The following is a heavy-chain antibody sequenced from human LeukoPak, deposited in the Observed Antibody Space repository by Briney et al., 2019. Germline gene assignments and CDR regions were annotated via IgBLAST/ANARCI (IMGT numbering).Heavy chain of an antibody. CDR1: GFTFTNYY. J-gene: IGHJ4*02. D-gene: IGHD3-16*01. CDR3: ATSMGGTEFDY. Sequence: ASVKVSCKASGFTFTNYYMHWVRQAPGQGLEWMGIINSSGGSRRDAQKFQGRVTMTRDTSTSTVYMDLSSLRSEDTAVYYCATSMGGTEFDYWGQGTLVTVSS. CDR2: INSSGGSR. V-gene: IGHV1-46*01.